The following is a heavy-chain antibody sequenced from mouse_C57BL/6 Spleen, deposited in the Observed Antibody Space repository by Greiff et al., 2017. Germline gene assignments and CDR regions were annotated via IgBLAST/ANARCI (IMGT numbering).Heavy chain of an antibody. D-gene: IGHD2-1*01. V-gene: IGHV1-18*01. CDR1: GYTFTDYN. CDR3: ARHYYGLLDY. CDR2: INPNNGGT. J-gene: IGHJ4*01. Sequence: LVEPGASVKIPCKASGYTFTDYNMDWVKQSHGKSLEWIGDINPNNGGTIYNQKFKGKATLTVDKSSSTAYMELRSLTSEDTAVYYCARHYYGLLDYWGQGTSVTVSS.